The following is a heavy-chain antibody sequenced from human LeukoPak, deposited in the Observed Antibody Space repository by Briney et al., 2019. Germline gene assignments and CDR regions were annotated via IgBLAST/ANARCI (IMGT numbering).Heavy chain of an antibody. J-gene: IGHJ1*01. V-gene: IGHV3-23*01. CDR2: LSGSGDST. Sequence: GGSLRLSCVASGFSHNILVMRWARQAPGKGLEWVSALSGSGDSTYYADSVKGRFTISRDNSKNTLYLQMNSLRAEDTAIYYCAKDQISAGGCRGDFPFQQWGQGTLVTVSS. CDR3: AKDQISAGGCRGDFPFQQ. CDR1: GFSHNILV. D-gene: IGHD2-21*02.